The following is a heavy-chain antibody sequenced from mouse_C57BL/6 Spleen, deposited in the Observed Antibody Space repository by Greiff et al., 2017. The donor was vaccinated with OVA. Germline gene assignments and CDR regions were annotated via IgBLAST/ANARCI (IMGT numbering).Heavy chain of an antibody. D-gene: IGHD1-1*01. CDR1: GFTFSDYG. Sequence: EVQVVESGAGLVKPGGSLKLSCAASGFTFSDYGMHWVRQAPEKGLEWVGYISRGSSTIYYADTVKGRSTLPRDNANNTLYLQMTSLRSEDAAVYDCARGYGSSYGYFDVWGTGTTVTVSS. CDR2: ISRGSSTI. J-gene: IGHJ1*03. V-gene: IGHV5-17*01. CDR3: ARGYGSSYGYFDV.